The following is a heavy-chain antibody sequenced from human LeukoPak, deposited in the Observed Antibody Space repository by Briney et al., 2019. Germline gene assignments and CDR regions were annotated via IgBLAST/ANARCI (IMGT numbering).Heavy chain of an antibody. CDR2: VYHSGST. CDR1: GYSIMTTFY. J-gene: IGHJ4*02. V-gene: IGHV4-38-2*02. Sequence: SETLSLTCTVSGYSIMTTFYWCWMRQSPTKGLGWIENVYHSGSTYSNPSLRSRVTISVDTYKNQFSLKLRSVTAADAAVYYCARVSDDENGGHSGAIYFESWGQETVVTVSS. D-gene: IGHD4-23*01. CDR3: ARVSDDENGGHSGAIYFES.